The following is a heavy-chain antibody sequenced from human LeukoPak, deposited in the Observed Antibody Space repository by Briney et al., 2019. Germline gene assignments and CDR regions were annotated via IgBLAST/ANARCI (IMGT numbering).Heavy chain of an antibody. Sequence: SVKVSCKASGGTFSSYAISWVRQAPGQGLELMGRIIPIFGTANYAQKFQGRVTITTDESTSTAYMELSSLRSEDTAVYYCASIRYSYAEHYFDYWGQGTLVTVSS. CDR2: IIPIFGTA. CDR1: GGTFSSYA. D-gene: IGHD5-18*01. J-gene: IGHJ4*02. CDR3: ASIRYSYAEHYFDY. V-gene: IGHV1-69*05.